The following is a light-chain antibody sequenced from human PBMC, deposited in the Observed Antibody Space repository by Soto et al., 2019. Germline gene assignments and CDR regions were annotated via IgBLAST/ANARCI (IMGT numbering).Light chain of an antibody. CDR2: GAS. Sequence: EIVLTQSPGTLSLSPGERATLSCRASQSVGSDYLAWYQQKPGQAPRILIFGASGRATGIPDRFSGSGSGTDFTLTISRLEPEDFAVYYCQQYGNSPQTFGQGTKLEIK. CDR1: QSVGSDY. J-gene: IGKJ2*01. CDR3: QQYGNSPQT. V-gene: IGKV3-20*01.